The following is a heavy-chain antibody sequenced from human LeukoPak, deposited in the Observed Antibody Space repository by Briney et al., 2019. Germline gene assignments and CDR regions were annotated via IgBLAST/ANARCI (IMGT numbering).Heavy chain of an antibody. CDR3: ASAGKWLVRPYDAFDI. CDR2: IYSGGST. V-gene: IGHV3-66*01. D-gene: IGHD6-19*01. Sequence: GGSLRLSCAASGFTVSSNYMSWVRQAPGKGLEWVSVIYSGGSTYYADSVKGRFTISRDNSKNTLYLQMNSLRAEDTAVYYCASAGKWLVRPYDAFDIWGQGTMVTVSS. J-gene: IGHJ3*02. CDR1: GFTVSSNY.